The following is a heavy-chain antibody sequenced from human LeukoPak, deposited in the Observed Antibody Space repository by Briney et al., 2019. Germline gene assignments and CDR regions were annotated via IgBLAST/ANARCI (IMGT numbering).Heavy chain of an antibody. Sequence: GASVKVSCKASGYTFTGYYMHWVRQAPGQGLEWMGWINPNSGGTNYAQKFQGRVTMTRDTSISTAYMELSRLRSDDTAVYYCARKQGFGIMITCGGVSWFDPWGQGTLVTVSS. CDR2: INPNSGGT. J-gene: IGHJ5*02. V-gene: IGHV1-2*02. CDR1: GYTFTGYY. CDR3: ARKQGFGIMITCGGVSWFDP. D-gene: IGHD3-16*01.